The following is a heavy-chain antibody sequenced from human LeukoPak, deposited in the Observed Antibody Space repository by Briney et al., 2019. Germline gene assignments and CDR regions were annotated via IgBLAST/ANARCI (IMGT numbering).Heavy chain of an antibody. Sequence: GGSLRLSCAAPGFTFSSYWMHWVRQAPGKGLVWVSRINSDGSSTSYADSVKGRFTISRDNAKNTLYLQMNSLRAEDTAVYYCARVSGNVLRYFDWNFEDGYYFDYWGQGTLVTVSS. CDR1: GFTFSSYW. CDR2: INSDGSST. V-gene: IGHV3-74*01. D-gene: IGHD3-9*01. CDR3: ARVSGNVLRYFDWNFEDGYYFDY. J-gene: IGHJ4*02.